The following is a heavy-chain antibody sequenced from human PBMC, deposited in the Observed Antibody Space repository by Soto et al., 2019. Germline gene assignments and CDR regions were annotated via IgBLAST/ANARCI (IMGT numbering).Heavy chain of an antibody. CDR3: ARGNYGSGSYYNVDWFDP. D-gene: IGHD3-10*01. J-gene: IGHJ5*02. CDR2: IYYRGST. V-gene: IGHV4-61*01. CDR1: GGSVSSGSYY. Sequence: QVQLQESGPGLVKPSETLSLTCTVSGGSVSSGSYYRSWIRQPPGKGLEWIGYIYYRGSTNYNPSLKSRVTISVDTSKNQFSLKMSSVTAADTAVYHCARGNYGSGSYYNVDWFDPWGQGTLVTVSP.